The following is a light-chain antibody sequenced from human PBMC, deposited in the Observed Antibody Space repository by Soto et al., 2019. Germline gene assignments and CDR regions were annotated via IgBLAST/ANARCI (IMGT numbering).Light chain of an antibody. J-gene: IGKJ3*01. V-gene: IGKV3-20*01. Sequence: ENLLTQSPDTLALSPGDTATLSCRASQTVDSNYVAWYQQRPGQPPRLLVSGPSVRAAGTPDRFSGRGSGTDFTRTIGRLEPEDFAVYYCHQYSRSPTVGPGTKVLIK. CDR1: QTVDSNY. CDR2: GPS. CDR3: HQYSRSPT.